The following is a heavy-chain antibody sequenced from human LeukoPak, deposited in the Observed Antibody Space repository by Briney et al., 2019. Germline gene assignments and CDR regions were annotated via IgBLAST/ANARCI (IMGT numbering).Heavy chain of an antibody. J-gene: IGHJ3*02. CDR1: GFTFSSYW. CDR3: TSRYCTTTNCYSFDS. D-gene: IGHD2-2*01. V-gene: IGHV3-74*01. CDR2: INSDGSST. Sequence: GGSLRLSCAASGFTFSSYWMHWVRQAPGKGLVWVSRINSDGSSTSYADSVKGRFTISRDNAKNTLYLQMNSLRVEDTAVYYCTSRYCTTTNCYSFDSWGQGTMVTVSS.